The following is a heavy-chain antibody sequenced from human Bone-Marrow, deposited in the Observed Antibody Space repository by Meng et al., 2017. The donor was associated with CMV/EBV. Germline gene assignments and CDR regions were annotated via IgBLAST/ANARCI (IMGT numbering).Heavy chain of an antibody. V-gene: IGHV6-1*01. CDR3: ARDPRFLEWLSFDY. CDR2: TYYGSKWYN. CDR1: GDSVSSNSAA. Sequence: SQTLSLTCAISGDSVSSNSAAWNWIRQSPSRGLEWLGRTYYGSKWYNDYAVSVKSRITINPDTSKNQFSLQLNSVTPEDTAVYYCARDPRFLEWLSFDYWGQGTLVTVSS. J-gene: IGHJ4*02. D-gene: IGHD3-3*01.